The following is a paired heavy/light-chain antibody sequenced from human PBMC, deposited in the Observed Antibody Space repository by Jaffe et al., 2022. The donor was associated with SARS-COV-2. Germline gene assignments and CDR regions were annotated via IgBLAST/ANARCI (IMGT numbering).Light chain of an antibody. V-gene: IGLV1-47*01. CDR2: STS. Sequence: QSVLTQPPSASGTPGQRVTISCSGSSSNSGSNYVYWYQQLPGTAPKLLIYSTSQRPSGVPDRFSGSKSGTSASLAISGLRSEDEADYYCATWNDSLSVWVFGGGTKLTVL. CDR3: ATWNDSLSVWV. CDR1: SSNSGSNY. J-gene: IGLJ3*02.
Heavy chain of an antibody. V-gene: IGHV3-30*04. J-gene: IGHJ4*02. CDR3: SGSYSDYSWIY. CDR2: ISNDGINK. Sequence: QVQLVESGGGVVQPGRSLRLSCAASGFTFSIYAMHWVRQAPGKGLEWVAAISNDGINKYYTDSVKGRFTISRDNSKNILYLQMNSLRGDDTALYYCSGSYSDYSWIYWGQGTLVTVSS. CDR1: GFTFSIYA. D-gene: IGHD4-4*01.